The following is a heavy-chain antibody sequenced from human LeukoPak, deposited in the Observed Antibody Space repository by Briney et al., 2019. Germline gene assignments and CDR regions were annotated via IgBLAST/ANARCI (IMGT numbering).Heavy chain of an antibody. V-gene: IGHV3-64*01. CDR2: ISSNGGST. D-gene: IGHD3-10*01. Sequence: PGGSLRLSCAASGFTFSSYAMHWVRQAPGKGLEYVSAISSNGGSTYYANSVKGRFTISRDNSKNTLYLQMGSLRAEDMAVYYCATALGYYGSPYYYYYYMDVWGKGTTVTVSS. J-gene: IGHJ6*03. CDR1: GFTFSSYA. CDR3: ATALGYYGSPYYYYYYMDV.